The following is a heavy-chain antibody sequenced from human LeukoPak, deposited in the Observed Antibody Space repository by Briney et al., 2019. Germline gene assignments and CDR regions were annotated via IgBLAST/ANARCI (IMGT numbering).Heavy chain of an antibody. CDR1: GYTFTSYG. J-gene: IGHJ3*02. D-gene: IGHD6-19*01. CDR3: ARDRSSGWYGADAFDI. V-gene: IGHV1-18*01. Sequence: GASVKVSCKASGYTFTSYGISWVRQAPGQGLEWMGWISAYNGNTNYAQKLQGRVTMTTDTSTSTAYMELRSLRSDDTAAYYCARDRSSGWYGADAFDIWGQGTMVTVSS. CDR2: ISAYNGNT.